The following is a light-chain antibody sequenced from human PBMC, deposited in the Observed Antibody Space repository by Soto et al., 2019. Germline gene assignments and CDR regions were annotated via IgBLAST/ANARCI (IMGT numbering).Light chain of an antibody. CDR2: AAS. Sequence: EIVLTQSPATLSVSPGERATLSCRASQSVSSNLAWYQHKPGQAPRLLIYAASTRATGIPARFSGSGSGTDFTLTISSLQSEDFAVYYCHQYHHWPPSFTLGPGTKVDIK. CDR1: QSVSSN. CDR3: HQYHHWPPSFT. J-gene: IGKJ3*01. V-gene: IGKV3-15*01.